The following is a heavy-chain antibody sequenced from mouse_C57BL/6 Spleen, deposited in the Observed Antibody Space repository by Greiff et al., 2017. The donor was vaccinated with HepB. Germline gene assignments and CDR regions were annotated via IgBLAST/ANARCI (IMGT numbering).Heavy chain of an antibody. CDR1: GYSITSGYG. CDR2: ISYSGST. Sequence: VQLQQSGPGLVKPSQSLSLTCTVTGYSITSGYGWNWIRQFPGNKLEWMGYISYSGSTNYNPSLKSRISITRDTSKNQFFLQLNSVTTEDTATYYCAITARIKYWGQGTTLIVSS. CDR3: AITARIKY. V-gene: IGHV3-2*02. J-gene: IGHJ2*01. D-gene: IGHD1-2*01.